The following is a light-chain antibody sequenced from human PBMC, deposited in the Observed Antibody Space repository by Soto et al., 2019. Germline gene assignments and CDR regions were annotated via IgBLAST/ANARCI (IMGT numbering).Light chain of an antibody. CDR3: QQSYSTMIT. Sequence: DIQMTQSPSSPSASVGDRVTITCRASQSSSSYLNWYQQKPGKAPKLLIYAASSLQSGVPSRFSGSGSGTDFTRTISSLPPEDFATYYCQQSYSTMITFGQGTRLEIK. J-gene: IGKJ5*01. CDR2: AAS. V-gene: IGKV1-39*01. CDR1: QSSSSY.